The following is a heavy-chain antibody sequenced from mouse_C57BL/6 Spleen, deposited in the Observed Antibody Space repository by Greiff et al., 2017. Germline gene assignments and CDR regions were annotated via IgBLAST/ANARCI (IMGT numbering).Heavy chain of an antibody. J-gene: IGHJ4*01. Sequence: VQLQQSGAELVRPGASVTLSCKASGYTFTDYEMHWVKQTPVHGLEWIGAIEPETGGTAYNQKFKGKAILTADKSSSTAYMERRSLTSEDSAVYYFTRADWYGMDYWGQGTSVTVPA. CDR3: TRADWYGMDY. CDR2: IEPETGGT. D-gene: IGHD2-14*01. V-gene: IGHV1-15*01. CDR1: GYTFTDYE.